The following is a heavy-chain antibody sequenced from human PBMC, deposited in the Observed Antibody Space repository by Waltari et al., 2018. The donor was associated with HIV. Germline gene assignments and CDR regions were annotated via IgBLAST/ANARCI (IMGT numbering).Heavy chain of an antibody. CDR3: ARVPGVSSIAARRFDY. V-gene: IGHV4-59*01. CDR2: IYYSGST. Sequence: QVHLQESGPGLVKPSETLSLTCTVSGGSISGYYWNWLRQTQGKGLEWIGYIYYSGSTNYNPSLQSRITISVDTSKSQFSLKLSSVTAADTAVYYCARVPGVSSIAARRFDYWGQGSLVTVSS. D-gene: IGHD6-6*01. J-gene: IGHJ4*02. CDR1: GGSISGYY.